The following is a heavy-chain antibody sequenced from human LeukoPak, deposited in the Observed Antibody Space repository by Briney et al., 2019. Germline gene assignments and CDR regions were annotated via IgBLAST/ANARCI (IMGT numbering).Heavy chain of an antibody. CDR2: IIATGGAT. J-gene: IGHJ5*02. V-gene: IGHV3-23*01. CDR1: GFTFSNYA. Sequence: GGSLSLSCAPSGFTFSNYAMSWVRQAPGKELNWVSAIIATGGATYYADSVKGRFTMSRDNSMNKLYLQMNNLRAGDTALYYCAGEPMSTGWFDPWGQGTLVTVSS. CDR3: AGEPMSTGWFDP. D-gene: IGHD3-10*02.